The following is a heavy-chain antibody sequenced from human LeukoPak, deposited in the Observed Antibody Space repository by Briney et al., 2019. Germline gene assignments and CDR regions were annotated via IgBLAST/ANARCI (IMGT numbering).Heavy chain of an antibody. Sequence: GGSLRLSCAASGFTFSSCGMHWVRQAPGKGMGRVAFIRYDRSNKYYGDSVKGRFTISIDNSKISLDLQMNSLRAEDMAVYYCARDLGAYYDSSGYVYWGQGTLVTVSS. CDR2: IRYDRSNK. CDR3: ARDLGAYYDSSGYVY. J-gene: IGHJ4*02. CDR1: GFTFSSCG. D-gene: IGHD3-22*01. V-gene: IGHV3-30*02.